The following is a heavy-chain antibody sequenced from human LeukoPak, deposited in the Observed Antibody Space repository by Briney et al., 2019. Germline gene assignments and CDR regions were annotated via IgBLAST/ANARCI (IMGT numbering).Heavy chain of an antibody. J-gene: IGHJ4*02. Sequence: PSETLSPTCTVSGGSISSYYWSWIRQPPGKGLEWIGYIYYSGSTNYNTSLKSQVTISVDTSKNQFSLKLSSVTAADTAVYYCASTLYSGSYYLTRLDYWGQGTLVTVSS. CDR3: ASTLYSGSYYLTRLDY. D-gene: IGHD1-26*01. CDR1: GGSISSYY. CDR2: IYYSGST. V-gene: IGHV4-59*01.